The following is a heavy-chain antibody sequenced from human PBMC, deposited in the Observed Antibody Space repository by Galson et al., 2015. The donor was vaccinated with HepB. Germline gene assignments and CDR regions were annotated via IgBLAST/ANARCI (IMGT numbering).Heavy chain of an antibody. CDR3: ARDGGYCSGGSCGEMGGYYYGMDV. CDR2: INPNSGGT. D-gene: IGHD2-15*01. V-gene: IGHV1-2*02. Sequence: SVKVSCKASRYTFTGYYMHWVRQAPGQGLEWMGWINPNSGGTNYAQKFQGRVTMTRDTSISTAYMELSRLRSEDTAVYYCARDGGYCSGGSCGEMGGYYYGMDVWGQGTTVTVSS. CDR1: RYTFTGYY. J-gene: IGHJ6*02.